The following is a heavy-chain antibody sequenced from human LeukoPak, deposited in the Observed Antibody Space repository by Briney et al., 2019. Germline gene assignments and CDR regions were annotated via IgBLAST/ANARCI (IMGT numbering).Heavy chain of an antibody. J-gene: IGHJ5*02. CDR3: AREVIDWFDP. CDR1: GFTFSSYE. V-gene: IGHV3-48*03. CDR2: ISSSGSTI. Sequence: PGGSLRLSCAASGFTFSSYEMNWVRQAPGKGLEWVSYISSSGSTIYYADSVKGRFTTSRDNAKNSLYLQMNSLRAEDTAVYYCAREVIDWFDPWGQGTLVTVSS.